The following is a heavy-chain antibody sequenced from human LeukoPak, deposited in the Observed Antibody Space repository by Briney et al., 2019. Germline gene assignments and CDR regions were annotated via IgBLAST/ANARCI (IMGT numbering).Heavy chain of an antibody. J-gene: IGHJ4*02. Sequence: PGRSLRLSCAASGFTFSSYGMHWVRQAPGKGLEWVAVIWYDGSNKYYADSVEGRFTISRDNSKNTLYLQMNSLRAEDTAVYYCAKDSTDTAMVMDYWGQGTLATVSS. CDR3: AKDSTDTAMVMDY. V-gene: IGHV3-33*06. D-gene: IGHD5-18*01. CDR2: IWYDGSNK. CDR1: GFTFSSYG.